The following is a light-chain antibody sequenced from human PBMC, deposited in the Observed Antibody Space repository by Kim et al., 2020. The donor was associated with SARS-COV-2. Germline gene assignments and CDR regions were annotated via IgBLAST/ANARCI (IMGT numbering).Light chain of an antibody. J-gene: IGKJ3*01. CDR3: QQPYISPFT. CDR1: QNINSH. CDR2: AAS. Sequence: DIQMTQSPSSLSASVGDRVTITCRTSQNINSHLNWYHQKPGRAPKLLIYAASTLQGGVPSRFSGSGSETDFTLTISSLQPEDFATYSSQQPYISPFTFGPGTKVDN. V-gene: IGKV1-39*01.